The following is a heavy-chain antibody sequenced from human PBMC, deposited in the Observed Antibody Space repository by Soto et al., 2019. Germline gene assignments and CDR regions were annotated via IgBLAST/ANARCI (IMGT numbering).Heavy chain of an antibody. J-gene: IGHJ3*02. Sequence: QVQLVQSGAEVKKPGSSVKVSCKASGGTFSSYTISWVRQAPGQGLEWMGRIIPILGIANYAQKFQGRVTITADKSTSTDYMELSSLRSEDTAVYYCARPGGINDPTSSHDAFDIWGQGTMVTVSS. CDR1: GGTFSSYT. CDR3: ARPGGINDPTSSHDAFDI. CDR2: IIPILGIA. D-gene: IGHD2-15*01. V-gene: IGHV1-69*02.